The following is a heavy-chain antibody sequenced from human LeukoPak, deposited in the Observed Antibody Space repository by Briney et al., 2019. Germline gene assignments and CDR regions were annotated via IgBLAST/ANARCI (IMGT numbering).Heavy chain of an antibody. CDR2: VYTSGFT. V-gene: IGHV4-4*07. D-gene: IGHD1-14*01. J-gene: IGHJ4*02. Sequence: SETLSLTCSVSGGSMNTFYWTWIRQPAGKGLEWIGRVYTSGFTKYNPSFRSRVSMSVDTSKKQLPLMLTSLTAADTAVYYCARETLVGTTNYFDYWGQGALVTVSS. CDR3: ARETLVGTTNYFDY. CDR1: GGSMNTFY.